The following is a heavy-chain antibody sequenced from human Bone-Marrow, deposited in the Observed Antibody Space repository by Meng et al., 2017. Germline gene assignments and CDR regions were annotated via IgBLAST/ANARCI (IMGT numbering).Heavy chain of an antibody. Sequence: QVPGVACGDERKKPGSSVNFSCTSSGGTFSSYALSVVRPAPEQGLEWMVGIIPICGTGNYAQKFQSRVTITADDSTSTAYMELSSLRSETTAVYYCARAYGSGWYGYWGQGTLVTVSS. CDR2: IIPICGTG. J-gene: IGHJ4*02. D-gene: IGHD6-19*01. V-gene: IGHV1-69*01. CDR1: GGTFSSYA. CDR3: ARAYGSGWYGY.